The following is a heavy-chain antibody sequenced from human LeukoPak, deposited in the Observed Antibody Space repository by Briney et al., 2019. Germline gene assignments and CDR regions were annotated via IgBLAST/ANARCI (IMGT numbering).Heavy chain of an antibody. V-gene: IGHV3-23*01. CDR3: ARALWELPFDY. CDR2: ISDGGGGT. J-gene: IGHJ4*02. CDR1: GFTFNSYA. D-gene: IGHD1-26*01. Sequence: GGSLRLSCAASGFTFNSYAMTWVRQAPGKGLEWVSTISDGGGGTYYADSVKGRFTISRDNAKNSLYLQMNNLRAEDTAVYFCARALWELPFDYWGQGTLVTVSS.